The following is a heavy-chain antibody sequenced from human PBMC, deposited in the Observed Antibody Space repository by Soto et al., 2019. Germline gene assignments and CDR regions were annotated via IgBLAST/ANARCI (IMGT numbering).Heavy chain of an antibody. CDR2: ISYDGNDI. J-gene: IGHJ6*02. CDR3: AKDSSPYGGYYYYGMDV. CDR1: GFTFSSYS. V-gene: IGHV3-30*18. Sequence: GGSLRLSCAASGFTFSSYSMNWVRQAPCKGLEWVAVISYDGNDIHYADSVKGRFTIYRDNSKNTLFLQMNSLRVEDTAVYYCAKDSSPYGGYYYYGMDVWGHGTTVTVSS. D-gene: IGHD2-21*01.